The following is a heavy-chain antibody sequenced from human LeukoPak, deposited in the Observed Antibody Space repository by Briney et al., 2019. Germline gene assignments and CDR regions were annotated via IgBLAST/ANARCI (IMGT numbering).Heavy chain of an antibody. D-gene: IGHD3-10*02. CDR3: TRDFVPDTMSYSFDI. Sequence: GGSLRLSCAASGFPFSTYCPNWVRQAPGKGLEWVSSISSSSDYIYYADSVKGRFTVSRDNAKSSLYLQMDSLRAEDSAVYYCTRDFVPDTMSYSFDIWGQGTMVTVSS. J-gene: IGHJ3*02. V-gene: IGHV3-21*01. CDR1: GFPFSTYC. CDR2: ISSSSDYI.